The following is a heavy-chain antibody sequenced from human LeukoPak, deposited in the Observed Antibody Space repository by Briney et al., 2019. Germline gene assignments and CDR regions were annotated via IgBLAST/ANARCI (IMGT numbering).Heavy chain of an antibody. CDR1: GGSISSYY. CDR3: ARGGGSGSYWGDFDY. Sequence: PSETLSLTCTVSGGSISSYYWSWIRQPPGKGLEWIGYIYYSGSTNYNPSLKSRVTISVDTSKNLFSLKLSSVTAADTAVYYCARGGGSGSYWGDFDYWGQGTLVTVSS. J-gene: IGHJ4*02. D-gene: IGHD3-10*01. V-gene: IGHV4-59*01. CDR2: IYYSGST.